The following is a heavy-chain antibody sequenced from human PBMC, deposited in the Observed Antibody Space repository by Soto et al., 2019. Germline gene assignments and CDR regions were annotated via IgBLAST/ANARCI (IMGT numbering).Heavy chain of an antibody. CDR2: IYYSGST. CDR3: AVGDYYYYGMDV. J-gene: IGHJ6*02. CDR1: GGSISSSSYY. Sequence: TSETLSLTCTVSGGSISSSSYYWGWIRQPPGKGLEWIGSIYYSGSTYYNPSLKSRVTISVDTSKNQFSLKLSSVTAADTAVYYCAVGDYYYYGMDVWGQGTTVTVSS. V-gene: IGHV4-39*01. D-gene: IGHD3-16*01.